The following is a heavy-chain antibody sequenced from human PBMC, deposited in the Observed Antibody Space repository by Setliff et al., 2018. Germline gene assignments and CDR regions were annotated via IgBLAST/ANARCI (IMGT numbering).Heavy chain of an antibody. J-gene: IGHJ3*02. D-gene: IGHD3-16*02. V-gene: IGHV1-8*02. CDR3: ARTMITFGGVIVHAFGI. CDR2: MNPNSGNT. CDR1: GYTFTSYD. Sequence: ASVKVSCKASGYTFTSYDINWVRQATGQGLEWMGWMNPNSGNTGYAQKFQGRVTMTRNTSICTAYMELSSLRSEDTAVYYCARTMITFGGVIVHAFGIWGQGTMVTVSS.